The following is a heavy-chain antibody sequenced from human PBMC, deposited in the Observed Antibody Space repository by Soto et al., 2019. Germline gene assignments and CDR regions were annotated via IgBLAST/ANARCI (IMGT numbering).Heavy chain of an antibody. D-gene: IGHD2-15*01. Sequence: SGGSLRLSCAASGFTFSSYGMLWVRQAPGKGLEWVAVIWYDGSNKYYADSVKGRFTISRDNSKNTLYLQMNSLRAEDTAVYYCARVRCPGGSCYSYYFDYWGQGTLVTVSS. CDR3: ARVRCPGGSCYSYYFDY. V-gene: IGHV3-33*01. CDR2: IWYDGSNK. J-gene: IGHJ4*02. CDR1: GFTFSSYG.